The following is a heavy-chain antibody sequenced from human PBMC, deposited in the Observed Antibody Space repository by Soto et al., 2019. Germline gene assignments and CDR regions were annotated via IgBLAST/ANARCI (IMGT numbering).Heavy chain of an antibody. D-gene: IGHD6-19*01. CDR2: ISSSSSTI. CDR3: AKDRLAGTVY. Sequence: GGSLRLSCAASGFTFSSYSMNWVRQAPGKGLEWVSYISSSSSTIYYADSVKGRFTISRDNSKNTLYLQMNSLRAEDTAVYYCAKDRLAGTVYWGQGTLVTVSS. V-gene: IGHV3-48*01. CDR1: GFTFSSYS. J-gene: IGHJ4*02.